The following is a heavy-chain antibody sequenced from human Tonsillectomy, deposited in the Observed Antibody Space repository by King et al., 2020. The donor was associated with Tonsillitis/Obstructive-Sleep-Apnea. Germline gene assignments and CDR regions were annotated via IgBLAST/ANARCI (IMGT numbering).Heavy chain of an antibody. CDR2: IWYDGSNK. D-gene: IGHD2/OR15-2a*01. CDR3: ARRIPHGIDAFDI. V-gene: IGHV3-33*01. CDR1: GFTFSSYG. Sequence: VQLVESGGGVVQPGRSLRLSCAASGFTFSSYGMHWVRQAPGKGLEWVAVIWYDGSNKYYADSVKGRFTISRDNSKNTLYLQMNSLRAEDTAVYYCARRIPHGIDAFDIWGQGTMVTVSS. J-gene: IGHJ3*02.